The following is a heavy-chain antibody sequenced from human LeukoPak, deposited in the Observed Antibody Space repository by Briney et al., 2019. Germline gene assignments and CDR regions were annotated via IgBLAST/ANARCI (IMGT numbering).Heavy chain of an antibody. CDR1: GFTFSNYG. Sequence: GGSLRLSCAASGFTFSNYGMHWVRQAQGRGLEWVAVISSDGSEEYYADSVKGRFTISRDNSKSTLYLQMNSLRVEDTAVYYCAKDKGREGDYWGQGNLVTVSS. CDR3: AKDKGREGDY. V-gene: IGHV3-30*18. D-gene: IGHD1-26*01. CDR2: ISSDGSEE. J-gene: IGHJ4*02.